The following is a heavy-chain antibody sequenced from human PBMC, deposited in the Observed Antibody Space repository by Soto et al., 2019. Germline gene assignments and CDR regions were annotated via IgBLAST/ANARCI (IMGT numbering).Heavy chain of an antibody. V-gene: IGHV2-5*02. CDR3: AHRVLRTVFGLVTTTAIYFDF. CDR2: IYWDDDK. CDR1: GFSLTTSGVG. J-gene: IGHJ4*02. Sequence: QITLNESGPTQVKPRQTLTLTCTFSGFSLTTSGVGVGWIRQSPGKAPESLALIYWDDDKRYSPSLKSRLTITKDTSKNQVVLTMADLELADTVTSYCAHRVLRTVFGLVTTTAIYFDFWGQGTPVAVSS. D-gene: IGHD3-3*01.